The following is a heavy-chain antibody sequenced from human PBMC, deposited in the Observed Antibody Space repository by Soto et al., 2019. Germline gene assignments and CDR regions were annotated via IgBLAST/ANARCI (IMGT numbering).Heavy chain of an antibody. CDR3: ARDDHYYGSGSYYNPDY. CDR2: ISYDGSNK. CDR1: GFTFSSYA. D-gene: IGHD3-10*01. J-gene: IGHJ4*02. Sequence: GGSLRLSCAASGFTFSSYAMHWVRQAPGKGLEWVAVISYDGSNKYYADSVKGRFTISRDNSKNTLYLQMNSLRAEDTAVYYCARDDHYYGSGSYYNPDYWGQGTLVTVSS. V-gene: IGHV3-30-3*01.